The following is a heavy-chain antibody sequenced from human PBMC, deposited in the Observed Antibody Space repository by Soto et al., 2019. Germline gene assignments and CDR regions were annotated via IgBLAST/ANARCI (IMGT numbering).Heavy chain of an antibody. D-gene: IGHD2-15*01. CDR2: IKSKTDGGTT. CDR1: GFTFSNAW. CDR3: TTEDIVVVVAAETYYYYGMDV. Sequence: PGGSLRLSCAASGFTFSNAWMNWVRQAPGKGLEWVGRIKSKTDGGTTDYAAPVKGRFTISRDDSKNTLYLQMNSLKTEDTAVYYCTTEDIVVVVAAETYYYYGMDVWGQGTTVTVSS. V-gene: IGHV3-15*07. J-gene: IGHJ6*02.